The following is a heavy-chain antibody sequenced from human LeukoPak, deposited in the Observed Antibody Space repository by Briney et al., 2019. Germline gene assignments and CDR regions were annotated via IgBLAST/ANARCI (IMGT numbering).Heavy chain of an antibody. D-gene: IGHD1-20*01. CDR2: IYHSGST. CDR1: GGSISSYY. J-gene: IGHJ4*02. V-gene: IGHV4-59*12. Sequence: PSETLSLTCTVSGGSISSYYWSWIRQPPGKGLEWIGYIYHSGSTYYNPSLKSRVTISVDRSKNQFSLKLSSVTAADTAVYYCARSLTGYFDYWGQGTLVTVSS. CDR3: ARSLTGYFDY.